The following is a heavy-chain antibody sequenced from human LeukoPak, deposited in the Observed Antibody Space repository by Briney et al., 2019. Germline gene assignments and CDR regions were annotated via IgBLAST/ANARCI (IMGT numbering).Heavy chain of an antibody. J-gene: IGHJ6*04. Sequence: PGRSLRLSCAASGFTFSSYGMHWVRQAPGKGLEWVAVIWYDGSNKYYADSVKGRFTISRDNSKNTLYLQMNSLRAEDTAVYCCARDLEVVPAAMDYYGMDVWGKGTTVTVSS. CDR1: GFTFSSYG. CDR2: IWYDGSNK. CDR3: ARDLEVVPAAMDYYGMDV. D-gene: IGHD2-2*01. V-gene: IGHV3-33*01.